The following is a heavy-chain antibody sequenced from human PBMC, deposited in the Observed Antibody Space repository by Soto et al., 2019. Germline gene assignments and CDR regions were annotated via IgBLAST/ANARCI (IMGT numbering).Heavy chain of an antibody. CDR1: GGSISSGGYY. D-gene: IGHD3-22*01. V-gene: IGHV4-31*03. CDR3: ARGHHSSGYCFDY. Sequence: QVQLQESGPGLVKPSQTLSLTCTVSGGSISSGGYYWSWIRQHPGKGLEWIGYIYYSGSTYYNPSLKSRVTISVDTSKNQFSLKLSSETAADTAVYYCARGHHSSGYCFDYWGQGTLVTVSS. J-gene: IGHJ4*02. CDR2: IYYSGST.